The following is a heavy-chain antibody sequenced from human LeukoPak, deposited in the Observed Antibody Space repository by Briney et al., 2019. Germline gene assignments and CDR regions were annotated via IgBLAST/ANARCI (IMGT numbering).Heavy chain of an antibody. CDR3: AGDGYDSSGYYWRSYYFDY. D-gene: IGHD3-22*01. Sequence: GGSLRLSCAASGFTFSSYGMHWVRQAPGKGLEWVAVIWYDGSNKYYADSVKGRFTISRDNSKNTLYLQMNSLRAEDTAVYYCAGDGYDSSGYYWRSYYFDYWGQGTLVTVSS. J-gene: IGHJ4*02. CDR2: IWYDGSNK. CDR1: GFTFSSYG. V-gene: IGHV3-33*01.